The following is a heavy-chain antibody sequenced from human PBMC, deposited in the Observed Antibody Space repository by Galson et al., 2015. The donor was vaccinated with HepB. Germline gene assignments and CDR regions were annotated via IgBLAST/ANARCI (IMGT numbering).Heavy chain of an antibody. CDR2: ISGSGAST. V-gene: IGHV3-23*01. J-gene: IGHJ6*03. D-gene: IGHD3-10*01. Sequence: SLRLSCAASGFTFRDCAMSWVRQAPGKGLEWVSSISGSGASTYYADSVKGRLTISRDNSKNTLFLQMNSLRAEDTAVYYCAKLGSGSVDYYYYYYMDVWGKGTTVTVSS. CDR1: GFTFRDCA. CDR3: AKLGSGSVDYYYYYYMDV.